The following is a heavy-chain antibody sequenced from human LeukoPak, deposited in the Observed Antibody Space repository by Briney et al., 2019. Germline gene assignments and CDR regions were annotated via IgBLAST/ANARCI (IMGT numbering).Heavy chain of an antibody. CDR3: ARYPPRSSGETGFDY. CDR2: IFFSGST. D-gene: IGHD3-10*01. Sequence: PSETLSLTCTVSGGSISSYYWSWIRQPPGKGLEWIGYIFFSGSTNYNPSLKSRVTISVDTSKNQFSLKLSSVTAADTAVYYCARYPPRSSGETGFDYWGQGTLVTVSS. CDR1: GGSISSYY. V-gene: IGHV4-59*08. J-gene: IGHJ4*02.